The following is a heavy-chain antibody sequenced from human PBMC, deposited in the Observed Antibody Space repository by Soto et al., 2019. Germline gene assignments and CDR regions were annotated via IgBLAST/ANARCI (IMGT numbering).Heavy chain of an antibody. V-gene: IGHV1-3*01. CDR3: ARSGYSSGWYRWYFDF. CDR2: INAGNGNT. J-gene: IGHJ2*01. D-gene: IGHD6-19*01. Sequence: QVHLVQSGAEVKKPGASVKVSCKASGYTFSNYGIHWVRQAPGQRLEWMGWINAGNGNTKYSEKFQGRVTITRDTPASTAYMELSSLRSEDTAVYYCARSGYSSGWYRWYFDFWGRCTLVTVSS. CDR1: GYTFSNYG.